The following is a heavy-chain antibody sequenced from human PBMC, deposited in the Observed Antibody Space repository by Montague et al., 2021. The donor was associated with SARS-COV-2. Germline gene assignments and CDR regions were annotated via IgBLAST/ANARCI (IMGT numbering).Heavy chain of an antibody. Sequence: SETLSLTCTVSGGSISSGGYYWSWIRQHPGKGLEWIGYIYYSGSTYYNPSLKSRVTISVDTSKNQFSLKLSSVTAADTAVYYCARARTIFGVVITSFDYWGQGTLVTVSS. CDR3: ARARTIFGVVITSFDY. D-gene: IGHD3-3*01. J-gene: IGHJ4*02. CDR1: GGSISSGGYY. CDR2: IYYSGST. V-gene: IGHV4-31*03.